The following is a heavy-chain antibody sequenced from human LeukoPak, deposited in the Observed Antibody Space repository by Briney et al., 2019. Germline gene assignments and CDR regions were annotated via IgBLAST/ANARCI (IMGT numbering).Heavy chain of an antibody. V-gene: IGHV3-64*01. D-gene: IGHD3-22*01. CDR1: GFTFSSYA. CDR3: ARRDSSGYYLNWFDP. Sequence: GGSLRLSCAASGFTFSSYAMHWVRQAPGKGLEYVSAISSNGGSTYYANSVKGRFTISRDNSKNTLYLQMGSLRAEDMAVYYCARRDSSGYYLNWFDPWGQGTLVTVSS. J-gene: IGHJ5*02. CDR2: ISSNGGST.